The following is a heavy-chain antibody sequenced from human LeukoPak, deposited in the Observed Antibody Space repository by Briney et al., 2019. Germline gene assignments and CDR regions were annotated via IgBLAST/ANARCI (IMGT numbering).Heavy chain of an antibody. CDR2: MNPNSGNT. J-gene: IGHJ4*02. D-gene: IGHD5-18*01. Sequence: GASVKVSCKASGYTFTSYDINWVRQATGQGLEWMGWMNPNSGNTGYAQKFQGRVTMTRDTSTSTVYMELSSLGSEDTAVYYCATVGYSQFFDYWGQGTLVTVSS. V-gene: IGHV1-8*02. CDR3: ATVGYSQFFDY. CDR1: GYTFTSYD.